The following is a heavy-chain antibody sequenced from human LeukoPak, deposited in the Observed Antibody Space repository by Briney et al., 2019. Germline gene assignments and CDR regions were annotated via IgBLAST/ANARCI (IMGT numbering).Heavy chain of an antibody. V-gene: IGHV1-8*01. CDR2: MNPNSGNT. CDR1: GYTFTSYD. D-gene: IGHD3-9*01. CDR3: ARYDLFTRPQDY. Sequence: ASVKVSCKASGYTFTSYDINWVRQATGQGLEWMGWMNPNSGNTGYAQKFQGRVTMTRNTSISTAYMELSSLRAEDTAIYYCARYDLFTRPQDYWGQGTLVTVSS. J-gene: IGHJ4*02.